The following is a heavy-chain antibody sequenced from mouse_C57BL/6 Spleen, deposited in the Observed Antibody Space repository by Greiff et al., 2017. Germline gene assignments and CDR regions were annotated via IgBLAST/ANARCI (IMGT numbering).Heavy chain of an antibody. CDR3: ARHGRGCFDY. Sequence: EVKLEESGGDLVKPGGSLKLSCAASGFTFSSYGMSWVRQTPDKRLEWVATISSGGSYTYYPDSVKGRFTISRDNAKNTLYLQMSSLKSEDTAMYYCARHGRGCFDYWGQGTTLTVSS. CDR1: GFTFSSYG. V-gene: IGHV5-6*02. J-gene: IGHJ2*01. D-gene: IGHD3-3*01. CDR2: ISSGGSYT.